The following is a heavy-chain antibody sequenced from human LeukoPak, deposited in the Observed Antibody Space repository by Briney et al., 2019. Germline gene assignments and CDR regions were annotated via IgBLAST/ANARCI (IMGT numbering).Heavy chain of an antibody. CDR3: ARHEPVQLEPYGGFDI. Sequence: SETLSLTCAVSGGSFSGYYWTWIRQPPGKGLEWIVSIYYSGSTYYNPSLKSRVTISVDTSKNHFSLKLSSVTAADTAVYYCARHEPVQLEPYGGFDIWGQGTMVTVSS. D-gene: IGHD1-1*01. V-gene: IGHV4-39*01. CDR1: GGSFSGYY. CDR2: IYYSGST. J-gene: IGHJ3*02.